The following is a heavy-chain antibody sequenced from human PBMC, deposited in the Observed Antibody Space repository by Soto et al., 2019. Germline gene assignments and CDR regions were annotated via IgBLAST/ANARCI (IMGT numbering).Heavy chain of an antibody. CDR2: INHSGST. CDR1: GGSFSGYY. D-gene: IGHD3-10*01. Sequence: QVQLQQWGAGLLKPSETLSLTCAVYGGSFSGYYWSWIRQPPGKGLEWIGEINHSGSTNYNPSLKSRVTISVDTSKNQFSLKLSSVTAADTAVYYCARPMVRGVNYGMDVWGQGTTLTVSS. V-gene: IGHV4-34*01. J-gene: IGHJ6*02. CDR3: ARPMVRGVNYGMDV.